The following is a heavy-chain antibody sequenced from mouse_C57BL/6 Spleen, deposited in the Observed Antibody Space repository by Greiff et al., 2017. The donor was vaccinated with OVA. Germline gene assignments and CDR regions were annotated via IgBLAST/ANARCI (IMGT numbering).Heavy chain of an antibody. CDR1: GYTFTDYN. J-gene: IGHJ3*01. Sequence: EVQLQQSGPELVKPGASVKIPCKASGYTFTDYNMDWVKQSHGKSLEWIGDINPNNGGTIYNQKFKGKATLTVDKSSSTAYMELRSLTSEDTAVYYCAREEWLRRSAWFAYWGQGTLVTVSA. CDR3: AREEWLRRSAWFAY. D-gene: IGHD2-2*01. V-gene: IGHV1-18*01. CDR2: INPNNGGT.